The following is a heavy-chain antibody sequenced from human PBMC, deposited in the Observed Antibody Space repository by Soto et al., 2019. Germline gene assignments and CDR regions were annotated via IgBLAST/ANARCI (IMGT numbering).Heavy chain of an antibody. CDR3: ARDYYGAGSQYYYYGMEV. V-gene: IGHV4-31*03. CDR2: IYHSGGA. D-gene: IGHD3-10*01. Sequence: SETLSLTCTVSGDSITSGGYYWSWLRQPPGKGLEWIGYIYHSGGASYNPSLRGRAVISIGTSKNQFSLRLNAVTAADTATYYCARDYYGAGSQYYYYGMEVWGQGTTVTVSS. J-gene: IGHJ6*02. CDR1: GDSITSGGYY.